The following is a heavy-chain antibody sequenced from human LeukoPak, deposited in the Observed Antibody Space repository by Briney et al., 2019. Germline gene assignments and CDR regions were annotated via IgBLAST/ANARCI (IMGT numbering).Heavy chain of an antibody. Sequence: ASVKVSCKASGYTFTSYYMHWVRQAPGQGLEWMGIINPSGGSTSYAQKFQGRVTMTRDTSTSTVYMELSSLGSEDTAVYYCARQYGSGDAFDIWGQGTMVTVSS. D-gene: IGHD3-10*01. J-gene: IGHJ3*02. CDR1: GYTFTSYY. V-gene: IGHV1-46*01. CDR2: INPSGGST. CDR3: ARQYGSGDAFDI.